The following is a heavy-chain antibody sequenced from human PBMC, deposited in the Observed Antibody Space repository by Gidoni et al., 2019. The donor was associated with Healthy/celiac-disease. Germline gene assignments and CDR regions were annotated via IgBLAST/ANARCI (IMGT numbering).Heavy chain of an antibody. CDR1: GGSISSGSYY. D-gene: IGHD3-22*01. V-gene: IGHV4-61*02. CDR2: IYTSGST. CDR3: ARGYYYDSSGYLGETYYYGMDV. J-gene: IGHJ6*02. Sequence: QVQLQESGPGLVTPSPTLSLTCTVSGGSISSGSYYCRWIRQPAGKGLEWIGRIYTSGSTNYNPSLKSRVTISVDTSKNQFSLKLSSVTAADTAVYYCARGYYYDSSGYLGETYYYGMDVWGQGTTVTVSS.